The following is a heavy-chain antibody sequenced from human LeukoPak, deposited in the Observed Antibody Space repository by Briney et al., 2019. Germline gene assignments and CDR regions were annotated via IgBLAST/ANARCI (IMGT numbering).Heavy chain of an antibody. CDR1: GFSFRTYG. Sequence: GGSLRLSCAASGFSFRTYGMSWVRQAPGKGLELVSAISGSGGSTYYADSVKGRFTISRDNSKNTLYLQMNSLRAEDTAVYYCAKDQGPYYYYYMDVWGKGTTVTVSS. CDR2: ISGSGGST. CDR3: AKDQGPYYYYYMDV. V-gene: IGHV3-23*01. J-gene: IGHJ6*03.